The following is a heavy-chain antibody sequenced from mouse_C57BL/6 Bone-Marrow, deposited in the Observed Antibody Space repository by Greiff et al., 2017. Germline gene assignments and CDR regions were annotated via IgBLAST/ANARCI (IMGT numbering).Heavy chain of an antibody. J-gene: IGHJ3*01. CDR1: GFTFSSYG. V-gene: IGHV5-6*02. D-gene: IGHD2-12*01. CDR3: ARPPFYDAWFAY. CDR2: ISSGGSYT. Sequence: EVMLVESGGDLVKPGGSLKLSCAASGFTFSSYGMSWVRQTPDKRLEWVATISSGGSYTYYPDSVKGRFTISRDNAKNTLYLQMSSLKSEDTAMYYCARPPFYDAWFAYWGQGTLVTVSA.